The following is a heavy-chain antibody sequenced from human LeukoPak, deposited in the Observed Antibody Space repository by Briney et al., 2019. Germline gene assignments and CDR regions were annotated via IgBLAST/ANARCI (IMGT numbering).Heavy chain of an antibody. J-gene: IGHJ4*02. D-gene: IGHD3-10*01. CDR3: ADYGPGAFDY. CDR1: GFSFSSYA. CDR2: ISYNGNNK. V-gene: IGHV3-30-3*01. Sequence: GRSLRLSCVASGFSFSSYAMNWVRQAPGKGPEWVAVISYNGNNKYYADAVKGRFTISRDNSKNGLYLQMNSLRAEDTAVYYCADYGPGAFDYWGQGTLVTVSS.